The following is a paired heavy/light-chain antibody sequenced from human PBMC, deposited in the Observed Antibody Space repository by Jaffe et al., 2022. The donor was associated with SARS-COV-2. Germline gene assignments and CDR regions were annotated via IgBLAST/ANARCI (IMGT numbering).Heavy chain of an antibody. CDR1: GFTVSSNY. CDR3: VRDIAVGGSGYRDY. V-gene: IGHV3-53*01. J-gene: IGHJ4*02. Sequence: EAQLVESGGGLIQPGGSLTISCAASGFTVSSNYMAWARQAPGKGLQWVAFLHSDGSKRYAESAKGRFTISRDTSTNTLYLQMNNLRAEDTAVYYCVRDIAVGGSGYRDYWGQGTLISVSS. CDR2: LHSDGSK. D-gene: IGHD3-22*01.
Light chain of an antibody. J-gene: IGKJ3*01. Sequence: EIVMTQSPATLSVSPGERATLSCRASQSVSSKLAWYQQRPGQAPRLLIHDVSTRASGFPARFSGSGSGTDFTLTISSLQSEDFAVYYCQQYNEWPSTFGPGTKVDF. CDR3: QQYNEWPST. V-gene: IGKV3-15*01. CDR1: QSVSSK. CDR2: DVS.